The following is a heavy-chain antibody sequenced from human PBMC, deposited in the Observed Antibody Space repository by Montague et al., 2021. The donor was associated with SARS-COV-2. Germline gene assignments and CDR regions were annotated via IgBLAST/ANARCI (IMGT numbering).Heavy chain of an antibody. Sequence: SETLSLTCAVYGGSFSPYYWAWIRQSPGKGLEWIGNIDHSGNTNYNPSLKSRVTISVDTSKNQFSLKLSSVTAADTAVYYCARLLSWIAAAGTIHYFDYWGQGTLVTVSS. CDR1: GGSFSPYY. J-gene: IGHJ4*02. CDR2: IDHSGNT. CDR3: ARLLSWIAAAGTIHYFDY. V-gene: IGHV4-34*01. D-gene: IGHD6-13*01.